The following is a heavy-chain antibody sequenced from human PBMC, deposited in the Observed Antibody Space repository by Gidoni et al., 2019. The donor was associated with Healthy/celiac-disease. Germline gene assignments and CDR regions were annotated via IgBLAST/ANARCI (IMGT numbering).Heavy chain of an antibody. CDR2: IIPILGIA. J-gene: IGHJ6*02. D-gene: IGHD5-12*01. Sequence: QVQLVQSGAEVKKPGSSVKVSCKASGGTFSSYAISWVRQAPGQGLEWMGRIIPILGIANYAQKFQGRVTITADKSTSTAYMELSSLRSEDTAVYYCARAWLQSGGMDVWGQGTTVTVSS. V-gene: IGHV1-69*04. CDR3: ARAWLQSGGMDV. CDR1: GGTFSSYA.